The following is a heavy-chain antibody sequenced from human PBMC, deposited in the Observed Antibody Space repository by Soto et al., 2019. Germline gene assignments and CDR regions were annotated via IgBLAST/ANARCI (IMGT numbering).Heavy chain of an antibody. CDR2: IRNNPDGVTR. J-gene: IGHJ6*02. CDR3: TISYSTHYSQCLHV. V-gene: IGHV3-15*07. D-gene: IGHD6-13*01. CDR1: GFTVTYAW. Sequence: GGSLRLSCAASGFTVTYAWMNWVRQAPGKGLEWVGRIRNNPDGVTRDYAGPVKGRFTISRDDSKNTLYLQMNSLKSEDTAVYYCTISYSTHYSQCLHVWCQGPTVTVSS.